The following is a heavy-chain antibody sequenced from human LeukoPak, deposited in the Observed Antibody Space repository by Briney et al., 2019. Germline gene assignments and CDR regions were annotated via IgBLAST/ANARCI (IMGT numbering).Heavy chain of an antibody. V-gene: IGHV3-74*01. J-gene: IGHJ4*02. CDR2: INGDGSTT. Sequence: GGSLRLSCVASGFTFSSYWMHWVRQVSGKGLVWVSRINGDGSTTTYADSVKGRFTTSRDNAKNTLYLQMNSLRAEDTAVYYCARGGVDSWGQGTLVTVSS. CDR3: ARGGVDS. D-gene: IGHD3-3*01. CDR1: GFTFSSYW.